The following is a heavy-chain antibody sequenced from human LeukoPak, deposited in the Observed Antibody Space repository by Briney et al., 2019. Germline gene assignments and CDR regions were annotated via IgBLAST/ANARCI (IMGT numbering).Heavy chain of an antibody. Sequence: GGSLRLSCVASGFTFSSYSMNWVRQAPGKGLEWVSFITSSGGTIYYADSVKGRFTISRDNSENTLYLQMNSLRAEDTAVYYCARDLQYLLGGSGLDYWGQGTLVTVSS. D-gene: IGHD2-15*01. CDR2: ITSSGGTI. J-gene: IGHJ4*02. CDR1: GFTFSSYS. CDR3: ARDLQYLLGGSGLDY. V-gene: IGHV3-48*01.